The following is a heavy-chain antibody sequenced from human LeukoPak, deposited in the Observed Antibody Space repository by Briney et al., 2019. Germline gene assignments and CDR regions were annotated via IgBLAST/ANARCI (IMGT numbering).Heavy chain of an antibody. V-gene: IGHV3-53*01. CDR3: ARVDYDSSGYYWGGSFDY. D-gene: IGHD3-22*01. CDR1: GFTVSSNY. J-gene: IGHJ4*02. Sequence: GGSLRLSCAASGFTVSSNYMSWARQAPGKGLEWVSVIYSGGSTYYADSVKGRFTISRDNSKNTLYLQMNSLRAEDTAVYYCARVDYDSSGYYWGGSFDYWGQGTLVTVSS. CDR2: IYSGGST.